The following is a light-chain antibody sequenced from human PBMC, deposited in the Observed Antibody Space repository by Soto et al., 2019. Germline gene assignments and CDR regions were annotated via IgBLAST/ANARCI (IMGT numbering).Light chain of an antibody. CDR2: SNN. J-gene: IGLJ3*02. CDR3: AAWDDSLNARLV. Sequence: QSVLTQPPSASGTPGQRVTISCSGSSSNIGSNTVNWYQQLPGTAPKLLIYSNNQRPSGVPDRFSGSKSGTSASLAISGLQSEDEADYYCAAWDDSLNARLVFGGGTKVTVL. V-gene: IGLV1-44*01. CDR1: SSNIGSNT.